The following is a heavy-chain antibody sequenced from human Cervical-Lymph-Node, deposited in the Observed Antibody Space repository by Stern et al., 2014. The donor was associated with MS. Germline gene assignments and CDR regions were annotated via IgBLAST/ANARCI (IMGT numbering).Heavy chain of an antibody. D-gene: IGHD3-10*01. CDR2: IWYDGSNK. Sequence: VQLVESGGGVVQPGRSLRLSCAASGFTFSSYGMHWVRQAPGKGLEWVAVIWYDGSNKYYADSVKGRFTISRDNSKNTLYLQMNSLRAEDTAVYYCARDSHYNSFDYWGQGTLVTVSS. J-gene: IGHJ4*02. CDR1: GFTFSSYG. V-gene: IGHV3-33*01. CDR3: ARDSHYNSFDY.